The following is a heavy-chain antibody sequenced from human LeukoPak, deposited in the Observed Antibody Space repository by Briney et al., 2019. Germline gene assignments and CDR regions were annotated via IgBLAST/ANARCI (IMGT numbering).Heavy chain of an antibody. J-gene: IGHJ4*02. Sequence: GGSLRLSCAASGFTFSSYAMHWVRQAPGKGLEWAAVISYDGSNKFYADSVKGRFTISRDNSRNTLFLQMNSLRAEDTAVYYCARDRSQRAYSYGPDGEWGQGTLVTVSS. CDR3: ARDRSQRAYSYGPDGE. V-gene: IGHV3-30*01. CDR2: ISYDGSNK. CDR1: GFTFSSYA. D-gene: IGHD5-18*01.